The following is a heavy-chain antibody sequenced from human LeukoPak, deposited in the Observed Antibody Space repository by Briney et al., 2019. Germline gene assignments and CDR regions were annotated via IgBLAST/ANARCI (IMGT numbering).Heavy chain of an antibody. Sequence: GGSLRLSCAASGFTFSSYEMNWVRQAPGKGLEWVSYISSSGSTIYYADSVKGRFTISRDNSKNTLYLQMNSLRAEDTAVYYCAKDRYYDSSGGLFRGQGTLVTVSS. D-gene: IGHD3-22*01. V-gene: IGHV3-48*03. CDR3: AKDRYYDSSGGLF. J-gene: IGHJ4*02. CDR1: GFTFSSYE. CDR2: ISSSGSTI.